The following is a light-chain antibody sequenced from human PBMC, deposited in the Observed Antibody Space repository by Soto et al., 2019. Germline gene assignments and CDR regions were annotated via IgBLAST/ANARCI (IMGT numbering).Light chain of an antibody. CDR3: QHCKSYSEA. Sequence: IQMTQSPSTLSGSVGDRVTITCLASQTISSWLAWYQQKPGKAPKLLIYKASTLKSGVPSRFSGSGSGTEFTLTISSLQPDDFATYYCQHCKSYSEAFGQGAKVDNK. CDR2: KAS. V-gene: IGKV1-5*03. CDR1: QTISSW. J-gene: IGKJ1*01.